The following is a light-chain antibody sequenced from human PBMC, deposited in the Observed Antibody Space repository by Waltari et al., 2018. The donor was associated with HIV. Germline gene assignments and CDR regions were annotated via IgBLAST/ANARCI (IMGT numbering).Light chain of an antibody. Sequence: DIQMTQSPSSLSASVGDRVTITCQASQDITNYLNWYQHKPGKAPKLLIYAASNLETGVPSRFSGSGSGTDFTFTISSLQPGDVATYFCQQCANLGTFGQGTKVENK. CDR3: QQCANLGT. CDR1: QDITNY. J-gene: IGKJ1*01. CDR2: AAS. V-gene: IGKV1-33*01.